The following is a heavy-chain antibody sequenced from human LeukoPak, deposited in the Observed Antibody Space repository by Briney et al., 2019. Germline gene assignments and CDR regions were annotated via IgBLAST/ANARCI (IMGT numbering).Heavy chain of an antibody. Sequence: PGGSLRPSCAASGFYFSSYVMTWVRQAPGKGLEWVSSISGSGDTTYDADSVRGRFTISRDNSKNTLYLQMNSLRVEDTAVYYCAKAIGSGWYNCFDPWGQGTLVTVSS. CDR3: AKAIGSGWYNCFDP. V-gene: IGHV3-23*01. D-gene: IGHD6-13*01. CDR2: ISGSGDTT. CDR1: GFYFSSYV. J-gene: IGHJ5*02.